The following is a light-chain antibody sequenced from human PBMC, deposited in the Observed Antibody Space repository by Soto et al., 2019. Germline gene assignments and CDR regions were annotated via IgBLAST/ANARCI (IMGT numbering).Light chain of an antibody. CDR1: SCNIGSNT. CDR3: ATWDDSLNGGV. V-gene: IGLV1-44*01. CDR2: SNN. J-gene: IGLJ2*01. Sequence: QSVLTQSPSASGTPGQRVTISCSGSSCNIGSNTVNWYQHLPGTAPKLLIHSNNQRPSGVPDRFSGSKSGTSASLAISGLQSEDEADYYCATWDDSLNGGVFGGGTKVTVL.